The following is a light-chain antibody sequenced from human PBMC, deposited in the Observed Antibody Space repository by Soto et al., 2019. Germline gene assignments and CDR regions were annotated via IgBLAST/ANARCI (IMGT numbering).Light chain of an antibody. CDR2: DVS. J-gene: IGLJ2*01. V-gene: IGLV2-14*03. CDR1: SSDVGAYNY. CDR3: SSYTSDGTLV. Sequence: QSALTQPASVSGSPGQSITISCTGTSSDVGAYNYVSGYQQHPGKVPKLMIYDVSNRPSGVSNRFSDSKYGNTASLTISGLQAEDEADYYCSSYTSDGTLVFGGGTKVTVL.